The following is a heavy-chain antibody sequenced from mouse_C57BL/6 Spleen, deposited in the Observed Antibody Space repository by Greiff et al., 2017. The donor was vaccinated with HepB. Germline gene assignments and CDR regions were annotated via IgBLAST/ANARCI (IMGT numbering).Heavy chain of an antibody. D-gene: IGHD2-13*01. CDR2: ISSGGDYT. V-gene: IGHV5-9-1*02. CDR1: GFTFSSYA. J-gene: IGHJ4*01. CDR3: TRGRYSDYDAMDY. Sequence: EVKLMESGEGLVKPGGSLKLSCAASGFTFSSYAMSWVRQTPEKRLEWVAYISSGGDYTYYADTVKGRFTISRDNASNTLYLQMSSLKSEDTAMYYCTRGRYSDYDAMDYWGQGTSVTVSS.